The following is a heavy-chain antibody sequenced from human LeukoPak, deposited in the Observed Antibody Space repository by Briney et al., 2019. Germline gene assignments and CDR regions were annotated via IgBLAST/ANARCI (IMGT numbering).Heavy chain of an antibody. CDR1: GFALSSHW. J-gene: IGHJ6*02. CDR2: VNRDGSET. V-gene: IGHV3-7*03. Sequence: GGSLRLSCAASGFALSSHWMTWVRQVPGRGPEWVANVNRDGSETYYLDSVKGRFTISKDYAKNSLYLQMNSLRAEDTALYHCARNNGMDVWGQGTTVIASS. CDR3: ARNNGMDV.